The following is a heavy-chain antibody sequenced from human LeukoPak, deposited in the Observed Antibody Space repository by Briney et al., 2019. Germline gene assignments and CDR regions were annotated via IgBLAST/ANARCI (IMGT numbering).Heavy chain of an antibody. CDR2: INPNSGGT. Sequence: ASVKVSCKASGYTFTGYYMHWVRQAPGQGLEWMRWINPNSGGTNYAQKFQGWVTMTRDTSISTAYMELSRLRSDDTAVYYCARDLGLLTGDEGYYFDYWGQGTLVTVSS. D-gene: IGHD7-27*01. CDR3: ARDLGLLTGDEGYYFDY. V-gene: IGHV1-2*04. J-gene: IGHJ4*02. CDR1: GYTFTGYY.